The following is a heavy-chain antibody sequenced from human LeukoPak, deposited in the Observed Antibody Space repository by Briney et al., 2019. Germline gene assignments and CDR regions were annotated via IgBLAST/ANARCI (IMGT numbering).Heavy chain of an antibody. CDR1: GGTFSSYA. V-gene: IGHV1-69*04. D-gene: IGHD3-22*01. CDR3: AREDIIVYYYDSSGYHPPHYYGMDV. CDR2: IIPILGIA. Sequence: GASVKVSCKASGGTFSSYAISWVRQAPGQGLEWMGRIIPILGIANYAQKFQGRVTITADKSTSTAYMELSSLRSEDTAVYYCAREDIIVYYYDSSGYHPPHYYGMDVWGQGTTVTVSS. J-gene: IGHJ6*02.